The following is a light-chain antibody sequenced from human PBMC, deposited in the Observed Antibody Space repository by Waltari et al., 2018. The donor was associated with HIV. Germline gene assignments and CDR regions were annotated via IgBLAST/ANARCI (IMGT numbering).Light chain of an antibody. CDR1: QSLLDRDDEITY. Sequence: IVMTQSPNSLSVTPGEPASISCRSSQSLLDRDDEITYLDWFLQRPGQSPQLLIYSHSYRASGVPDRFSGGGSGTNFTLKINKMEAGDFGVYFCMQRIAFPVTFGQGTRLEIK. CDR2: SHS. V-gene: IGKV2-40*01. CDR3: MQRIAFPVT. J-gene: IGKJ5*01.